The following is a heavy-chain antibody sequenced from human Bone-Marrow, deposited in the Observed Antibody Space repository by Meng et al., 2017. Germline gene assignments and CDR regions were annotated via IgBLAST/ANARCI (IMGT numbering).Heavy chain of an antibody. D-gene: IGHD2-2*01. V-gene: IGHV3-30*01. CDR1: GFNFRSYA. J-gene: IGHJ6*02. CDR2: ISYDGSNK. CDR3: ARESVVVVPAAMGDYYGMDV. Sequence: GESLKISCAASGFNFRSYAMHWGRQAPGKGLEWVAAISYDGSNKYYADCVKGRFTISRDNSQNTLYLKMNSLRADDTAVYYCARESVVVVPAAMGDYYGMDVWGQGTTVTVSS.